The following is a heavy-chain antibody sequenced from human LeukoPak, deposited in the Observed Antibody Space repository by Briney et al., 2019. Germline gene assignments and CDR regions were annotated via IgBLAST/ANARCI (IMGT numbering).Heavy chain of an antibody. CDR1: GFPFSSYG. CDR2: ISGSATAT. Sequence: GGSLRLSCAASGFPFSSYGIIWVRQAPGKGLEWVSAISGSATATVYADSGKGRFTISRDNSKNTVYMQMNSLRAEDTAVYYCAKDAARYYGSGSYFDYWGQGTLVTVSS. J-gene: IGHJ4*02. V-gene: IGHV3-23*01. D-gene: IGHD3-10*01. CDR3: AKDAARYYGSGSYFDY.